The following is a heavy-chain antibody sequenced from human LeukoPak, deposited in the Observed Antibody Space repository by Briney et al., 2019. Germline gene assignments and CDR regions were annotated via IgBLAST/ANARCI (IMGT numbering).Heavy chain of an antibody. Sequence: ASVKVSCKASGYTFTDHYIHWVRQAPGQGLEWMGWISAFNGDTKNAQKFQDRITMTTETSTNTAYMELRSLKSDDTAVYYCASRGYFGYDYGNYFANWGQGMLVTVSS. V-gene: IGHV1-18*04. D-gene: IGHD5-12*01. J-gene: IGHJ4*02. CDR1: GYTFTDHY. CDR3: ASRGYFGYDYGNYFAN. CDR2: ISAFNGDT.